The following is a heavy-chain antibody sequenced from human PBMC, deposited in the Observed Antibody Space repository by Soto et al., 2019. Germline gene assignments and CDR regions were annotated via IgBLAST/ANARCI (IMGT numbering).Heavy chain of an antibody. V-gene: IGHV3-30*18. J-gene: IGHJ3*02. CDR2: ISKDGSKK. CDR1: GFMFSGFG. D-gene: IGHD3-10*01. CDR3: ANPSGYYFGLGSHDEASDM. Sequence: QVQLVESGGGVVQRGRSLRLSCAASGFMFSGFGMHWVREAPGKGLQWVAGISKDGSKKYYADSVKGRFTISRDNSKKTLYLQMNSLRAEDTAVYYCANPSGYYFGLGSHDEASDMWGQGTGVTVFS.